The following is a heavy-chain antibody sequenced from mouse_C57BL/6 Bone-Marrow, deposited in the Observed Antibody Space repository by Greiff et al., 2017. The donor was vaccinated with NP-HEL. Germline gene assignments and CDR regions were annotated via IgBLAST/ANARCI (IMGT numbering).Heavy chain of an antibody. D-gene: IGHD2-14*01. V-gene: IGHV2-9-1*01. Sequence: QVQLQQSGPGLVAPSQSLSITCTVSGFSLTSYAISWVRQPPGKGLEWLGVIWTGGGTNYNSALKSRLSISKDNSNSQVFLKMNSLQTDDTARYYCARKGIVRRFSYFDVWGTGTTVTVSS. CDR1: GFSLTSYA. CDR2: IWTGGGT. J-gene: IGHJ1*03. CDR3: ARKGIVRRFSYFDV.